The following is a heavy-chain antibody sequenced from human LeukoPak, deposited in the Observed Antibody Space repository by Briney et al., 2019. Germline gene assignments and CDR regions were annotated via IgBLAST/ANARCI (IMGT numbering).Heavy chain of an antibody. Sequence: QTGGSLRLPCAASGFTFSSYWMSWVRQAPGKGLEWVANIKQDGSEKYYVDSVKGRFTISRDNAENSLYLQMNSLRAGDTAVYYCARAESIGYHDSSGYYSDAFDIWGQGTMVTVSS. D-gene: IGHD3-22*01. J-gene: IGHJ3*02. CDR2: IKQDGSEK. CDR1: GFTFSSYW. V-gene: IGHV3-7*01. CDR3: ARAESIGYHDSSGYYSDAFDI.